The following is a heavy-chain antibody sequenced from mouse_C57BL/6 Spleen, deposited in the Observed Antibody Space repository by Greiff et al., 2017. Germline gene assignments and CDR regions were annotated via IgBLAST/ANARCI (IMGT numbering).Heavy chain of an antibody. J-gene: IGHJ2*01. CDR3: ARPGSNYDFDY. D-gene: IGHD2-5*01. CDR2: INPSNGGT. CDR1: GYTFTSYW. Sequence: QVQLQQPGTELVKPGASVKLSCKASGYTFTSYWMHWVKQRPGQGLEWIGKINPSNGGTNYNEKFKSKATLTVDKSSSTAYMQLSSLTSEDYAVNYCARPGSNYDFDYWGQGTTLTVSS. V-gene: IGHV1-53*01.